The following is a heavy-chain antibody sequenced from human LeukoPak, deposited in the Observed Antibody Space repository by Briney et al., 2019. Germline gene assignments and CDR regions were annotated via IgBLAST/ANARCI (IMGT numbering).Heavy chain of an antibody. D-gene: IGHD3-22*01. CDR2: IYTSGST. J-gene: IGHJ4*02. Sequence: SETLSLTCTVSGGSISSGSYYWSWIRQPAGKGLEWIGRIYTSGSTNYNPSLKSRVTISVDTSKNQFSLKLSSVTAADTAVYYCARDYRTAMLVGVGAQSTNIDYWGQGTLVTVSS. CDR3: ARDYRTAMLVGVGAQSTNIDY. CDR1: GGSISSGSYY. V-gene: IGHV4-61*02.